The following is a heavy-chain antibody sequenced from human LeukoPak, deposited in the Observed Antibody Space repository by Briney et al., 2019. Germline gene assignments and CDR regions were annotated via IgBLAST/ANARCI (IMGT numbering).Heavy chain of an antibody. V-gene: IGHV3-11*04. Sequence: GGSLRLSCAASGFTFSDYYMTWIRQAPGQGLEWISYISDSGLTTYYAKSVRGRFTISRDNAKNSLSPYMNSLRAEDTAVYYCASSLNTVMISPYYFEYWGQGSLVTVSA. J-gene: IGHJ4*02. D-gene: IGHD5-18*01. CDR1: GFTFSDYY. CDR3: ASSLNTVMISPYYFEY. CDR2: ISDSGLTT.